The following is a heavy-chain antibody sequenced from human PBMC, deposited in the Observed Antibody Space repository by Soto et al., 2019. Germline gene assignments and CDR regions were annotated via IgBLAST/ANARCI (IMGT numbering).Heavy chain of an antibody. CDR1: GYTFTVYY. Sequence: GASVKVSCKASGYTFTVYYMHWVRQAPGQGLEWMGWINPNSGGTNYAQKFQGWVTMTRDTSISTAYMELSRLRSDDTAVYYCARLYYYGSGTDSYYFDYWGQGTLVTVSS. D-gene: IGHD3-10*01. V-gene: IGHV1-2*04. J-gene: IGHJ4*02. CDR3: ARLYYYGSGTDSYYFDY. CDR2: INPNSGGT.